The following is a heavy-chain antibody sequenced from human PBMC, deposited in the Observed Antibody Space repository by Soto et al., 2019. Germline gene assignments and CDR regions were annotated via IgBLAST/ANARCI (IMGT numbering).Heavy chain of an antibody. CDR1: GGSISSYY. V-gene: IGHV4-59*01. D-gene: IGHD6-13*01. CDR2: IYYSGST. Sequence: SETLSLTCTVSGGSISSYYWSWIRQPPGKGLEWIGYIYYSGSTNYNPSLKSRVTISVDTSKNQFSLRLSSVTAADTAVYYCASSNIAAAGFYYYGMDVWGRGTTVTVSS. J-gene: IGHJ6*02. CDR3: ASSNIAAAGFYYYGMDV.